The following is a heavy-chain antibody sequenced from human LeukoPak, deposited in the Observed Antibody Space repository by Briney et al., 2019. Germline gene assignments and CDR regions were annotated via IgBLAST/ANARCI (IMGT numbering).Heavy chain of an antibody. J-gene: IGHJ3*02. V-gene: IGHV4-39*07. Sequence: SETLSLTCTVSGGSISSSSYYWGWIRQPPGKGLEWIGSIYYSGSTNYNPSLKSRVTISVDTSKNQFSLKLSSVTAADTAVYYCARASDYGANYGAFDIWGQGTMVTVSS. CDR1: GGSISSSSYY. CDR2: IYYSGST. D-gene: IGHD4/OR15-4a*01. CDR3: ARASDYGANYGAFDI.